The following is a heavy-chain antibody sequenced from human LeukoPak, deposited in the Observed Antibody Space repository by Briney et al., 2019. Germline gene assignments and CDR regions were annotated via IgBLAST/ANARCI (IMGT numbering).Heavy chain of an antibody. CDR3: ARDLWFGDLLYMDV. J-gene: IGHJ6*03. CDR2: INHSGST. Sequence: SETLSLTCAVYGGSFSGYYWSWIRQPPGKGLEWIGEINHSGSTNYNPSLKSRVTILVDKSKNQLSLKLSSVTAADTAVYYCARDLWFGDLLYMDVWGKGITVTVSS. D-gene: IGHD3-10*01. CDR1: GGSFSGYY. V-gene: IGHV4-34*01.